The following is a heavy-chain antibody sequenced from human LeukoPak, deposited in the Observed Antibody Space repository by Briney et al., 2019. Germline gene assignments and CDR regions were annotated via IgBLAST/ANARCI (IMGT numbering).Heavy chain of an antibody. V-gene: IGHV1-8*01. J-gene: IGHJ5*02. Sequence: ASVKVSCKTSGYTFTNYDINWVRQATGQGLEWMGWMNPNSGNTGYAQKFQGRVTMTRDTSMSTAYMELSSLTSEDTAVYYCARLMVRGVLGPWGQGTPATVSS. D-gene: IGHD3-10*01. CDR2: MNPNSGNT. CDR1: GYTFTNYD. CDR3: ARLMVRGVLGP.